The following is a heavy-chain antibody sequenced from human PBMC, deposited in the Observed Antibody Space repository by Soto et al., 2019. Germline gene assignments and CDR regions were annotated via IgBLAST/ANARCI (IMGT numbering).Heavy chain of an antibody. J-gene: IGHJ4*02. CDR1: GASISSGGYY. CDR2: ISYSGST. Sequence: PSETLSLTCTVSGASISSGGYYWSWIRQHPGKGLEWIGYISYSGSTYYNPSLKSRVTISVDTSKNQFSLRLSSVTAADTAVYYCARDVRTGFDYWGRGTLVTVSS. CDR3: ARDVRTGFDY. V-gene: IGHV4-31*03.